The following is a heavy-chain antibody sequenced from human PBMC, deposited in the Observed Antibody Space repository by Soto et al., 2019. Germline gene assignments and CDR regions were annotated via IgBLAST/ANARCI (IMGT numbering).Heavy chain of an antibody. V-gene: IGHV4-61*01. D-gene: IGHD3-10*01. CDR3: ARGAYYGSGGLLGAFDI. CDR1: GGSVSSGSYY. J-gene: IGHJ3*02. Sequence: SETLSLTCTVSGGSVSSGSYYWSWIRQPPGKGLEWIGYIYYSGSTNYNPSLKSRVTISVDTSKNQFSLKLSSLPAADTAVYYCARGAYYGSGGLLGAFDIWGQGTMVTVSS. CDR2: IYYSGST.